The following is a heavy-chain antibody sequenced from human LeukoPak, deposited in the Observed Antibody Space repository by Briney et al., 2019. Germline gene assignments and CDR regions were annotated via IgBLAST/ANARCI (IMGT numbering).Heavy chain of an antibody. D-gene: IGHD3-10*01. CDR3: AKGSSSLGRYYYMDV. Sequence: GGTLRLSCAASGFTFSSYGMSWVRQAPGKGLEWVSAISGSGGSTYYADSVKGRFTISRDNSKDTLYLQMNSLRAEDTAVYFCAKGSSSLGRYYYMDVWGKGTTVTVSS. CDR1: GFTFSSYG. CDR2: ISGSGGST. V-gene: IGHV3-23*01. J-gene: IGHJ6*03.